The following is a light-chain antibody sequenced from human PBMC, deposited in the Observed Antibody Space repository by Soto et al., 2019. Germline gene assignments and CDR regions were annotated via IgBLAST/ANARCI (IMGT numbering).Light chain of an antibody. CDR3: QQRTNWPWT. Sequence: EVVMTQSPATLSVSPGEGVTLSCRASQGIGDTLAWYQHKPGQTPRLLIYDTSSRATGIPARFRGSGSGTNFALTISSLEPEDFAVYYCQQRTNWPWTFGQGTKV. J-gene: IGKJ1*01. CDR2: DTS. CDR1: QGIGDT. V-gene: IGKV3D-11*01.